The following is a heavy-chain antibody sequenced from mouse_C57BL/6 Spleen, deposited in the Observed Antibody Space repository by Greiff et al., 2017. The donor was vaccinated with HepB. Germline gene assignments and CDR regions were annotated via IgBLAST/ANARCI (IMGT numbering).Heavy chain of an antibody. D-gene: IGHD3-2*02. V-gene: IGHV8-8*01. CDR2: IWWDDDK. CDR1: GFSLSTFGMG. J-gene: IGHJ4*01. Sequence: QVTLKESGPGILQPSQTLSLTCSFSGFSLSTFGMGVGWLRQPSGKGLEWLAHIWWDDDKYYNPALKSRLTNSKDTSKNQVFLKIANVDTADTATYYCARIDSSGYGGYAMDYWGQGTSVTVSS. CDR3: ARIDSSGYGGYAMDY.